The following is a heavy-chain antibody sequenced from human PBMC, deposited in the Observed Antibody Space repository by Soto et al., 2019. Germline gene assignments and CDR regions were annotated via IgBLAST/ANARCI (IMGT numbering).Heavy chain of an antibody. V-gene: IGHV4-34*01. J-gene: IGHJ4*02. CDR2: INHSGST. D-gene: IGHD6-13*01. CDR1: GGSFSGYY. CDR3: ASGYSSSWPSYFDY. Sequence: SETLSLTCAVYGGSFSGYYWSWIRQPPGKGLEWIGEINHSGSTNYNPSLKSRVTISVDTSKNQFSLKLSSVTAADTAVYYCASGYSSSWPSYFDYWGQGTLVTVSS.